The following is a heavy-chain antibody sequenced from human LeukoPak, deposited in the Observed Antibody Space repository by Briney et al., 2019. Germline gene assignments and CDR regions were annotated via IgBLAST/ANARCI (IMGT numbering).Heavy chain of an antibody. J-gene: IGHJ4*02. Sequence: PSETLSLTCAVYGGSFSGYYWSWIRQPPGKGLEWIGEINHSGSTNYNPSLESRVTISVDTSKNQFSLKLSSVTAADTAVYYCARAQYSSSLDYWGQGTLVTVSS. V-gene: IGHV4-34*01. D-gene: IGHD6-13*01. CDR3: ARAQYSSSLDY. CDR2: INHSGST. CDR1: GGSFSGYY.